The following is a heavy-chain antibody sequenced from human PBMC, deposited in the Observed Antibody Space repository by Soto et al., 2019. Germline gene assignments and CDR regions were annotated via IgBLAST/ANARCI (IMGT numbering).Heavy chain of an antibody. D-gene: IGHD4-17*01. CDR1: GYSFTSYW. V-gene: IGHV5-51*01. CDR2: IYPGDSDT. J-gene: IGHJ6*02. Sequence: GESLKISCKGSGYSFTSYWIGWVRQMPGKGLEWMGIIYPGDSDTRYSPSFQGQVTISADKSISTAYLQWSSLKASDTAMYYCARFTKVTTSTQYYYYGMEVWGQGTTVTVSS. CDR3: ARFTKVTTSTQYYYYGMEV.